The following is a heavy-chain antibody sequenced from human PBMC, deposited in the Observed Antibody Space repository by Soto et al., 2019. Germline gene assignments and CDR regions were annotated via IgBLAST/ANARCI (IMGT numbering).Heavy chain of an antibody. V-gene: IGHV3-30*18. Sequence: GGSLRLSCAASGFTFSSYGMHWVRQAPGKGLEWVAVISYDGSNKYYADSVKGRFTISRGNSKNTLYLQMNSLRAEDTAVYYCAKDRQPRGRIAGMDVWGQGTTVTVSS. CDR3: AKDRQPRGRIAGMDV. J-gene: IGHJ6*02. CDR2: ISYDGSNK. D-gene: IGHD3-16*02. CDR1: GFTFSSYG.